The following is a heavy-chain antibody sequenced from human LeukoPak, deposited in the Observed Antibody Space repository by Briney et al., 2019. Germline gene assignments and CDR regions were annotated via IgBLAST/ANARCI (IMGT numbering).Heavy chain of an antibody. CDR3: STAKFDN. J-gene: IGHJ4*02. V-gene: IGHV3-48*01. CDR1: GFPLSSYS. CDR2: INIDGITV. Sequence: GGSLRLSCAASGFPLSSYSINRVRQAPGKGLEWVSYINIDGITVNYADSVKGRFTISRDNAKNSLYLQMNSLSAEDTAVYYCSTAKFDNWGQGTLVTVSS.